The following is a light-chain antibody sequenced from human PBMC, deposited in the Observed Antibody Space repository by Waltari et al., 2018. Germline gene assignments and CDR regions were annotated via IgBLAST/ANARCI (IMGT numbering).Light chain of an antibody. CDR3: QQANTFPLT. CDR1: QDIGSW. J-gene: IGKJ4*01. V-gene: IGKV1-12*01. CDR2: AAS. Sequence: DIQMTQSPSSVSASVGDSVTISCRASQDIGSWLAWYQQQPGKVPNLLIYAASSLQSGVPSRFSGSGSGTDFTLTISSLQPEDFATYYCQQANTFPLTFGGGTKVEIK.